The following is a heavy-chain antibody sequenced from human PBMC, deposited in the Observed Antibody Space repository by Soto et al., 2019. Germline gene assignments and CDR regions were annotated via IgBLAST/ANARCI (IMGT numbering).Heavy chain of an antibody. J-gene: IGHJ4*02. CDR2: SRNKANSNST. V-gene: IGHV3-72*01. CDR1: GFTFSDHY. D-gene: IGHD1-26*01. Sequence: PGGSLRLSCAASGFTFSDHYMDWVRQAPGKGLEWVGRSRNKANSNSTEYAASVKGRFTISRDESKNSLYLQMNSLKTEDTAVHYCARFSGSYTRGLDYWGQGTLVTVSS. CDR3: ARFSGSYTRGLDY.